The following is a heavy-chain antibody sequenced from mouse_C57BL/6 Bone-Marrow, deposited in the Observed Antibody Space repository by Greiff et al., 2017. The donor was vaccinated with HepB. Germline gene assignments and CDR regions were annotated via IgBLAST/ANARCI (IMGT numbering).Heavy chain of an antibody. V-gene: IGHV1-80*01. D-gene: IGHD2-4*01. CDR2: IYPGDGDT. J-gene: IGHJ3*01. CDR1: GYAFSSYW. Sequence: SGAELVKPGASVKISCKASGYAFSSYWMNWVKQRPGKGLEWIGQIYPGDGDTNYNGKFKGKATLTADKSSSTAYMQLSSLTSEDSAVYFCARLYYDYDWFAYWGQGTLVTVSA. CDR3: ARLYYDYDWFAY.